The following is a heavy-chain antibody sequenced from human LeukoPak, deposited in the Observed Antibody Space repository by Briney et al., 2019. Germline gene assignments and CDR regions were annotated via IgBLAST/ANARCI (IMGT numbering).Heavy chain of an antibody. CDR1: GFTVSTNY. V-gene: IGHV3-66*01. CDR3: ARDRFGYGGNSGL. CDR2: IYSDGST. D-gene: IGHD4-23*01. Sequence: GGSVRLSCAASGFTVSTNYMIWVRQAPGKGLEWGSVIYSDGSTYYSDSVEGRFTISRDDSKNTVYVQMNSLRDEDTAVYYCARDRFGYGGNSGLWGQGTLVTVSS. J-gene: IGHJ4*02.